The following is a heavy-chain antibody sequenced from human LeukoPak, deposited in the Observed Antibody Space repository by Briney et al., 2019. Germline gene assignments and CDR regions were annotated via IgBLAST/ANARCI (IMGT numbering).Heavy chain of an antibody. V-gene: IGHV1-18*01. D-gene: IGHD3-3*01. CDR3: ARVGNDFWSGYSIDY. Sequence: ASVKVSCKASGYTFTSYGISWVRQAPGQGLEWMGWISAYNGNTNYAQKLQGRVTMTTDTSTSTAYMELRSLRSDDTAVYYCARVGNDFWSGYSIDYWGQGTLVTVSS. J-gene: IGHJ4*02. CDR2: ISAYNGNT. CDR1: GYTFTSYG.